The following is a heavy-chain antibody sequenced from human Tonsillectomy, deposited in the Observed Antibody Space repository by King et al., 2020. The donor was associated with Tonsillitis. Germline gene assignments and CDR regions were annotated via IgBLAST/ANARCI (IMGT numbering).Heavy chain of an antibody. CDR3: ARGEDSSSWYGPYYYYGMDV. Sequence: VQLVQSGSELKKPGASVKVSCKASGYTFTSYAMNWVRQAPGQGLEWMGWINTNTGNPTYAQGFTGRFVFSLDTSVTTAYLQISSLKAEDTAVYYCARGEDSSSWYGPYYYYGMDVWGQGSTVTVSS. D-gene: IGHD6-13*01. J-gene: IGHJ6*02. CDR1: GYTFTSYA. CDR2: INTNTGNP. V-gene: IGHV7-4-1*02.